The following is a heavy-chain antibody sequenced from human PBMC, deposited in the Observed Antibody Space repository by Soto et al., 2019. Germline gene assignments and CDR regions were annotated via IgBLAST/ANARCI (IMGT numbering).Heavy chain of an antibody. V-gene: IGHV4-61*03. CDR2: IYYSGST. D-gene: IGHD2-2*01. CDR3: ARGQRDAFNPLNDC. CDR1: GGFVSSDSHY. Sequence: TSETLSLTCTVSGGFVSSDSHYWSWIRQPPGKGLEWIGYIYYSGSTNYNPSLKGRVSISVDTSNNHFSLKLTSVTAADTAIYYCARGQRDAFNPLNDCWGQGTMVTVSS. J-gene: IGHJ4*02.